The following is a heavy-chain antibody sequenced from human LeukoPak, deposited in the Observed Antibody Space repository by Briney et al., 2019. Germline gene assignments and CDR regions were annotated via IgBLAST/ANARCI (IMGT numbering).Heavy chain of an antibody. CDR3: ARDRGIAAAGRAVLPQNWFDP. CDR2: IYYSGST. CDR1: GGSISSGDYY. D-gene: IGHD6-13*01. J-gene: IGHJ5*02. V-gene: IGHV4-30-4*01. Sequence: PSQTLSLTCTVSGGSISSGDYYWSWIRQPPGKGLEWIGYIYYSGSTYYNPSLKSRVTISVDTSKNQFSLKLSSVTAADMAVYYCARDRGIAAAGRAVLPQNWFDPWGQGTLVTVSS.